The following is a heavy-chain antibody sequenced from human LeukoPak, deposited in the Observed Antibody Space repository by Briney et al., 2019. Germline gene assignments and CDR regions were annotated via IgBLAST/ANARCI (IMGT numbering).Heavy chain of an antibody. D-gene: IGHD6-19*01. CDR2: IRYDGSNK. Sequence: GGSLRLSCAASGFTFSSYGMHWVRQAPGKGLEWVAFIRYDGSNKYYADSVKGRFTISRDNSKNTLYLQMNSLRAEDTAVYYCAKDRSSGWYYFDYWGQGTLVAVSS. CDR1: GFTFSSYG. J-gene: IGHJ4*02. CDR3: AKDRSSGWYYFDY. V-gene: IGHV3-30*02.